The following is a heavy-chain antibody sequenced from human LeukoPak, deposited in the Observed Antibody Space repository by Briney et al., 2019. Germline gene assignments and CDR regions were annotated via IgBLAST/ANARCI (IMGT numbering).Heavy chain of an antibody. D-gene: IGHD6-13*01. CDR3: SSAGPYYYYYYGMDV. J-gene: IGHJ6*02. V-gene: IGHV3-21*01. Sequence: GGSLRLSCAASGFTFSSYSMNWVRQAPGKGLEWVSSISSSSSYIYYADSVKGRFTISRDNAKNSLYLQMNSLRAEDTAVYHCSSAGPYYYYYYGMDVWGQGTTVTVSS. CDR2: ISSSSSYI. CDR1: GFTFSSYS.